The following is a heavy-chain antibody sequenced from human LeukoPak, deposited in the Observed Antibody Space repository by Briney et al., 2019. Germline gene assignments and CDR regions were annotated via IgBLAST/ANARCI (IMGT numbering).Heavy chain of an antibody. J-gene: IGHJ5*02. D-gene: IGHD6-13*01. CDR2: ISAHNGNT. V-gene: IGHV1-18*01. CDR3: VRDRYWVAGTGWFYA. CDR1: GYIFSNYG. Sequence: GASVKVSCKASGYIFSNYGISWVRQAPGQGLEWMGWISAHNGNTNYAQKFQGRVSMTTDTSTTTAHMELRTLRSDDTGVHYCVRDRYWVAGTGWFYAWGQGALVTVSS.